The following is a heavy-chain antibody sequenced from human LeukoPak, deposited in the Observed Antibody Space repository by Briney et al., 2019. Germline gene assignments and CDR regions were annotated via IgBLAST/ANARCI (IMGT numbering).Heavy chain of an antibody. V-gene: IGHV1-2*06. CDR1: GYTFTSYG. CDR2: INPNSGGT. Sequence: ASVKVSCKASGYTFTSYGISWVRQAPGQGLEWMGRINPNSGGTNYAQKFQGRVTMTRDTSISTAYMELSRLRSDDTAVYYCARAGSYLPAPGSDAFDIWGQGTMVTVSS. D-gene: IGHD1-26*01. J-gene: IGHJ3*02. CDR3: ARAGSYLPAPGSDAFDI.